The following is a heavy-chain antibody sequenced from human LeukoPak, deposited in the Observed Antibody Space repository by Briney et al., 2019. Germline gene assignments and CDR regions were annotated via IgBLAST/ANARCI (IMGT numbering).Heavy chain of an antibody. Sequence: GGSLRLSCAASGFTLRSYAMSWVRQAPGKGLEWVSAISGSGGSTYYAYSVQGRFTISRDNSKNTLYLRTNSLRAEDTAVYYCAKGSQWLTRSWNYGMDVWGQGTTVTVSS. CDR3: AKGSQWLTRSWNYGMDV. CDR1: GFTLRSYA. V-gene: IGHV3-23*01. D-gene: IGHD6-19*01. CDR2: ISGSGGST. J-gene: IGHJ6*02.